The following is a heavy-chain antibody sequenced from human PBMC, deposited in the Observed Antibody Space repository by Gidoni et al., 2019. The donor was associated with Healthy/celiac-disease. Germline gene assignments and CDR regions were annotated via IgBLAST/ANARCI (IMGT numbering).Heavy chain of an antibody. CDR1: GYTFTSYY. CDR3: ARDKGPPWQQLGLPRPPYYYYGMDV. Sequence: QVQLVQSGAEVKKPGASVKVSCKASGYTFTSYYMHWVRQAPGQGLEWMGIINPSGGSTSYAQKFQGRVTMTRDTSTSTVYMELSSLRSEDTAVYYCARDKGPPWQQLGLPRPPYYYYGMDVWGQGTTVTVSS. D-gene: IGHD6-13*01. V-gene: IGHV1-46*01. CDR2: INPSGGST. J-gene: IGHJ6*02.